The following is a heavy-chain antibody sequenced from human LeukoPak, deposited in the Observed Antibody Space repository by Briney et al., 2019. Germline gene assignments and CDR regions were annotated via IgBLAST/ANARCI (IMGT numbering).Heavy chain of an antibody. J-gene: IGHJ4*02. V-gene: IGHV3-30*18. CDR1: GFTFSSYG. CDR3: AKDEELGGNGENY. D-gene: IGHD4-23*01. Sequence: GGSLRLSCAASGFTFSSYGMHWVRQAPGKGLEWVAVISYDGSNKYYADSVKGRFTISRDNSKNTLYLQMNSLRAEDTAVYYCAKDEELGGNGENYWGQGTLVTVFS. CDR2: ISYDGSNK.